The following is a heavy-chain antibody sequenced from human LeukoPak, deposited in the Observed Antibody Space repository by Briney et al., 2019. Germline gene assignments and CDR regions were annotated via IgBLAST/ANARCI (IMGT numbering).Heavy chain of an antibody. J-gene: IGHJ4*02. D-gene: IGHD3-22*01. CDR3: ASYDSSGLIDY. CDR1: GGSISSYY. CDR2: MYYSGST. Sequence: PSETLSLTCTVSGGSISSYYWSWIRQPPGKGLEWIGYMYYSGSTNYNPSLKSRVTISVDTSKNQFSLKLSSVTAADTAVYYCASYDSSGLIDYWGQGTLVTVSS. V-gene: IGHV4-59*01.